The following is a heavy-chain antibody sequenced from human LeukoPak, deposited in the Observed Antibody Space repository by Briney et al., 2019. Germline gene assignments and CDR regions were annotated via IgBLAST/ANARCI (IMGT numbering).Heavy chain of an antibody. D-gene: IGHD5-24*01. CDR2: IWYDGTNK. CDR3: ARGRDGYNWIDY. V-gene: IGHV3-33*01. J-gene: IGHJ4*02. CDR1: GFTFSSCS. Sequence: PGRSLRLSCAASGFTFSSCSMHWVRQAPGKGLEWVAVIWYDGTNKYYADSVKGRFTISRDNSKNTLYLQMNSLRAEDTAVYYCARGRDGYNWIDYWGQGTLVTVSS.